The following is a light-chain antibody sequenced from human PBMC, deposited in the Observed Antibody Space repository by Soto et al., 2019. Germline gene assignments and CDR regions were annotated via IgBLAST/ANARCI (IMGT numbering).Light chain of an antibody. V-gene: IGKV3D-20*02. J-gene: IGKJ5*01. CDR1: QSVSSSY. CDR2: DAS. Sequence: EIVLTQSPGTLSLSPGERATLSCRASQSVSSSYLAWYQQKPGQAPRLLIYDASNRATGIPARFSGSGSGTDFTLTISGLEPEDFAFYYCQQRNNWPPITFGQGTRLEIK. CDR3: QQRNNWPPIT.